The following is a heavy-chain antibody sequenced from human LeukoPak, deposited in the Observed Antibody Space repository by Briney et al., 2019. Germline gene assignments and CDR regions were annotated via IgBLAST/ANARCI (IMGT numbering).Heavy chain of an antibody. CDR3: ARVGYYDFWSGYYRTPYYYYGMDV. Sequence: GASVKVSCKASGYTFTSYDINWVRQATGQGLEWMGWMNPNSGNTGYAQKFQGRVSMTTNTSISPAYMELSSLRSENTAVYYCARVGYYDFWSGYYRTPYYYYGMDVWGQGTTVTVSS. CDR1: GYTFTSYD. CDR2: MNPNSGNT. D-gene: IGHD3-3*01. J-gene: IGHJ6*02. V-gene: IGHV1-8*01.